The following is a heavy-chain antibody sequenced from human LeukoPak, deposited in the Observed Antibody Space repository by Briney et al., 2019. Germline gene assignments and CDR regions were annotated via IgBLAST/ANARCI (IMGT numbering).Heavy chain of an antibody. D-gene: IGHD6-13*01. CDR2: INPNSGGT. Sequence: ASVKVSCKASGYTFTGDYMHWVRQAPGQGLEWMGRINPNSGGTNYAQKFQGRVTMTRDTSISTAYMELSRLRSDDTAVYYCARGYSSSWGDWFDPWGQGTLVTVSS. J-gene: IGHJ5*02. CDR3: ARGYSSSWGDWFDP. V-gene: IGHV1-2*06. CDR1: GYTFTGDY.